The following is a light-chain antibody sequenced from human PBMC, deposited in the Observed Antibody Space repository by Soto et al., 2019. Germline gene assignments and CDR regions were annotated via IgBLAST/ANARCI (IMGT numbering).Light chain of an antibody. CDR3: CSYAGAYAVV. CDR2: DVT. J-gene: IGLJ2*01. Sequence: QSVLTQPRSMSGSPGQSVTISCTGTSFDVGGYNYVSWYQQHPGKAPKLMIYDVTKRPSGVPDRFSGSKSGNTASLTISGLQAEDEADYYCCSYAGAYAVVFGGGTKLTVL. V-gene: IGLV2-11*01. CDR1: SFDVGGYNY.